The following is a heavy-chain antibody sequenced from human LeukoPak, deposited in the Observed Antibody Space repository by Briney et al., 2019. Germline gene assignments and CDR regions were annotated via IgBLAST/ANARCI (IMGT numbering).Heavy chain of an antibody. CDR1: GYTFIDSF. J-gene: IGHJ4*01. V-gene: IGHV1-2*02. D-gene: IGHD5-12*01. Sequence: ASVKVSCKASGYTFIDSFMHWVRQAPGQGPEWMGWINPISGDTNYAQKFQGRLTLTRDTSISTAYMELTRLRFDDTAMYYRARDLAWGSGYDLDYWGLGTLVIVSS. CDR2: INPISGDT. CDR3: ARDLAWGSGYDLDY.